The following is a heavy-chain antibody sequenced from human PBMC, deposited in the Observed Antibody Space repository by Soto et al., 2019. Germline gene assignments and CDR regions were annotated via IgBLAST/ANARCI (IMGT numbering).Heavy chain of an antibody. CDR3: ARGSYIGNDNYFDH. V-gene: IGHV6-1*01. J-gene: IGHJ4*01. CDR1: VDSVSSNSAA. CDR2: TYYTSKWYN. D-gene: IGHD1-26*01. Sequence: SQTLSLTCVISVDSVSSNSAAWNWIRQSPSRGLEWLARTYYTSKWYNDYAVSVKSRITINADTSKNQFSLQLNSVTPEDTAVYYCARGSYIGNDNYFDHCGQGARVTVSS.